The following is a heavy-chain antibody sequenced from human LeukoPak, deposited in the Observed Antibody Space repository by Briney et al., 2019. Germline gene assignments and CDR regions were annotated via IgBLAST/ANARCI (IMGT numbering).Heavy chain of an antibody. CDR2: IYYSGST. D-gene: IGHD3-22*01. CDR1: GGSISSSSYY. V-gene: IGHV4-39*01. Sequence: SETLSLTCTVSGGSISSSSYYWGWIRQPPGKGLEWIGSIYYSGSTYYNPSLKSRVTISVDTSKNQFSLELSSVTAADTAVYYCASPYYDSSGYYYWGQGTLVTVSS. J-gene: IGHJ4*02. CDR3: ASPYYDSSGYYY.